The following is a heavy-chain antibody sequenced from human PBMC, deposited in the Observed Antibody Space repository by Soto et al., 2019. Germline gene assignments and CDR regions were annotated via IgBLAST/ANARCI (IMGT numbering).Heavy chain of an antibody. V-gene: IGHV3-30-3*01. D-gene: IGHD3-3*01. J-gene: IGHJ5*02. CDR2: ISYDGSNK. CDR1: GFTFSSYA. CDR3: ARETRVLRFFPTPPWFDP. Sequence: QVQLVESGGGVVQPGRSLRLSCAASGFTFSSYAMHWVRQAPGKGLEWVAVISYDGSNKYYADSVKGRFTISRDNSKNTLYLQKNSVRAEDTAVYYCARETRVLRFFPTPPWFDPWGQGTLVTVSS.